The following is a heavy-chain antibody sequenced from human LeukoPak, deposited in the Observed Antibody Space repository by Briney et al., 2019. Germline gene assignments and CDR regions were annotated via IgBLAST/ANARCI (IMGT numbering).Heavy chain of an antibody. CDR2: ISYDGSNK. Sequence: PGGSLRLSCAASGFTFSSYAMHWVRQAPGKGLEWVAVISYDGSNKYYADSVKGRFTISRDNSKNTLYLQMNSLRAEDKAVYYCAREYCSGGSCYSDYYYYGMDVWGQGTTVTVSS. D-gene: IGHD2-15*01. CDR1: GFTFSSYA. J-gene: IGHJ6*02. CDR3: AREYCSGGSCYSDYYYYGMDV. V-gene: IGHV3-30-3*01.